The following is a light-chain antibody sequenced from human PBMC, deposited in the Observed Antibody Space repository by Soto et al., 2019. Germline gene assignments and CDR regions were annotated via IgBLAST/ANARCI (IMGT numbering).Light chain of an antibody. Sequence: DIQMTHSPSSLSASVGDRFTITCRASQSISSYLNWYQQKPGKAPKLLIYAASSLQSGVPSRFSGSGSGTDFTLTISSLQPEDFATYYCQQSYSTITFGQGTRLEIK. CDR1: QSISSY. CDR3: QQSYSTIT. CDR2: AAS. V-gene: IGKV1-39*01. J-gene: IGKJ5*01.